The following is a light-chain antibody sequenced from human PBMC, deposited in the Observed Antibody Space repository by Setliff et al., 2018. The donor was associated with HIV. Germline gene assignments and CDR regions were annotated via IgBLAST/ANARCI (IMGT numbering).Light chain of an antibody. CDR1: SSDIGNYSL. CDR2: EVN. V-gene: IGLV2-23*02. CDR3: CSYSSAGTYVV. J-gene: IGLJ2*01. Sequence: QSALTQPASVSGSPGQSIIISCIGSSSDIGNYSLVSWYQQHPGKAPKLILYEVNKRPSGVSHRFSGSKSANTASLAISGLQAEDEAEYSCCSYSSAGTYVVFGGGTK.